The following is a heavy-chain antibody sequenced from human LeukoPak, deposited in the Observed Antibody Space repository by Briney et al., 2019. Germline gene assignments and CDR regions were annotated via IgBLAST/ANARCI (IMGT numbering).Heavy chain of an antibody. D-gene: IGHD2-15*01. CDR1: GGSVSSGSYY. V-gene: IGHV4-61*01. J-gene: IGHJ4*02. CDR3: ARVGPPVGYCSGGSCYDY. CDR2: IYYSGST. Sequence: SETLSLTCTVSGGSVSSGSYYWSWIRQPPGKGLEWIGYIYYSGSTNYNPSLKSRVTISVDTSKNQFSLKLSSVTAADTAVYHCARVGPPVGYCSGGSCYDYWGQGTLVTVSS.